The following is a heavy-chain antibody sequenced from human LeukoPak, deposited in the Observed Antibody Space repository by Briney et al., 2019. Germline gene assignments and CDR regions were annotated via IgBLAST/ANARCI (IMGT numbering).Heavy chain of an antibody. J-gene: IGHJ4*02. CDR2: IYYTGST. Sequence: SSETLSLTCTVSGGSISSYYWSWIRQPPGKGLEWIGYIYYTGSTNYNPSPTSRVNISVDTSKNQFSLNLTSVTAADTAVYYCARWGSIAVARFDYWGQGTLVTVSS. D-gene: IGHD6-6*01. V-gene: IGHV4-59*01. CDR3: ARWGSIAVARFDY. CDR1: GGSISSYY.